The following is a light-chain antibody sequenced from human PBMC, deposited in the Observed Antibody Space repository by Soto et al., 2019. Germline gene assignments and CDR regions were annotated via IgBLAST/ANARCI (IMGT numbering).Light chain of an antibody. J-gene: IGLJ2*01. CDR2: RSS. CDR3: QSFDSGLVGLI. V-gene: IGLV1-40*01. Sequence: QSVLTQPPSVSGAPGQRVTIACTGSSSNIGAGYDVHWYRHFPGVAPKLLLFRSSHRPSGVPDRFSGFTSGTSASLAITGLQPDDEAVYYCQSFDSGLVGLIFGAGTKLTGL. CDR1: SSNIGAGYD.